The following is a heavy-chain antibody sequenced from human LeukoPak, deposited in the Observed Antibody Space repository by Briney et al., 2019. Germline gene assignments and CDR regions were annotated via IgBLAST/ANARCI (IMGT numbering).Heavy chain of an antibody. V-gene: IGHV3-48*03. D-gene: IGHD3-10*01. CDR3: AREEVYFGSGSYYKGLRY. CDR2: ISSSGSTI. CDR1: GFTFSSYE. J-gene: IGHJ4*02. Sequence: GGSLRLSCAASGFTFSSYEMNWVRQAPGKGLEWVSYISSSGSTIYYADSVKGRFTISRDNAKNSLYLQMNSLRAEVTAVYYCAREEVYFGSGSYYKGLRYWGQGTLVTVSS.